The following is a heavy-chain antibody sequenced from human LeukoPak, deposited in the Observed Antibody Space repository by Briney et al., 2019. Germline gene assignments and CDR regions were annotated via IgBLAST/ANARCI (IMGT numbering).Heavy chain of an antibody. CDR3: ARGERAMATRKAGFDY. CDR2: IYPRDSDT. J-gene: IGHJ4*02. CDR1: GYDFANSW. Sequence: PRESLKISCTASGYDFANSWIGWVRQMPGKGLEWMGIIYPRDSDTIYSPSFQGQVIISADKSIRTAYLQRSSLTASDTAIYYCARGERAMATRKAGFDYWGQGTLVTVSS. D-gene: IGHD5-24*01. V-gene: IGHV5-51*01.